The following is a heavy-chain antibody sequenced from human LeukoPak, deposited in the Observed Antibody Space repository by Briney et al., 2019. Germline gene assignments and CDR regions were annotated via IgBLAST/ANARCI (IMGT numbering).Heavy chain of an antibody. CDR3: ARAPGYSYALDY. J-gene: IGHJ4*02. D-gene: IGHD5-18*01. CDR2: ISWGSNVI. Sequence: GGSLRLSCTASGFTFSSYSMNWVRQAPGKGLEWLSYISWGSNVIYYADSVKGRFTTSRDDAKNSLFLQMNSLTDEDTAVYYCARAPGYSYALDYWGRGTLVTVSS. CDR1: GFTFSSYS. V-gene: IGHV3-48*02.